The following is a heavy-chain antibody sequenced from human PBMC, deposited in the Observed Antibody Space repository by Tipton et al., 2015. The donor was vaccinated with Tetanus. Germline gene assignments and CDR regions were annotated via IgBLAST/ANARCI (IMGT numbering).Heavy chain of an antibody. CDR2: IRDGDGRT. CDR3: AKAPRPYAHSRDGPHY. D-gene: IGHD2-2*01. Sequence: SLRLSCVASGFTFSNYGMTWVRQAPGKGLEWVSTIRDGDGRTYYEDSVKGRFTISSDNYKNTLYLQMNSLRADDTAVYYCAKAPRPYAHSRDGPHYWCQVTLVTVSS. J-gene: IGHJ4*02. CDR1: GFTFSNYG. V-gene: IGHV3-23*01.